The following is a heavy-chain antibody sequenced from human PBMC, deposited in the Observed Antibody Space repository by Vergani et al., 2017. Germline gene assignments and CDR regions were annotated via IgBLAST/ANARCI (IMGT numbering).Heavy chain of an antibody. J-gene: IGHJ4*02. V-gene: IGHV3-23*01. Sequence: EVQLLESGGGLVQPGGSLRLSCAASGFTFSSYAMSWVRQAPGKGLEWVSAISGSGGSTYYADSVKGRFTIARDNSKNTLYLQRNSLRAEDTAVYYCANTLIIVVVAAITVCWGQGTLVTVSS. CDR2: ISGSGGST. CDR1: GFTFSSYA. CDR3: ANTLIIVVVAAITVC. D-gene: IGHD2-15*01.